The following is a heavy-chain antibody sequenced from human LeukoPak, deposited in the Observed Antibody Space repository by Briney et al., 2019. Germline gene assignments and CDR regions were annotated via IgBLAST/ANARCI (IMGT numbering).Heavy chain of an antibody. Sequence: GESLKISCKGSGYTFTSYWIGWVRHMPGKGLEWMGIIYPGDSDTRYSPSFQGQVTISADKSISTAYLQWSSLKASDTAMYYCARGFDYYDSSGYSVNWWFDHWGQGTLVTVSS. CDR1: GYTFTSYW. CDR2: IYPGDSDT. J-gene: IGHJ5*02. D-gene: IGHD3-22*01. CDR3: ARGFDYYDSSGYSVNWWFDH. V-gene: IGHV5-51*01.